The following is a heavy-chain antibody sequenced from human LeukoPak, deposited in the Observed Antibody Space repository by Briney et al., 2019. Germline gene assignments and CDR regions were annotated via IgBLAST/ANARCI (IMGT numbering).Heavy chain of an antibody. J-gene: IGHJ4*02. D-gene: IGHD6-13*01. V-gene: IGHV4-39*02. CDR3: ARDASLYHIAVAGRRGYFDY. CDR1: GGSISSSSYY. CDR2: IYYSGST. Sequence: SETLSLTCTVSGGSISSSSYYWGWIRQPPGKGLEWIGSIYYSGSTYYNPSLKSRVTISVDTSKNQFSLKLSSVTAADTAVYYCARDASLYHIAVAGRRGYFDYWGQGTLSPSPQ.